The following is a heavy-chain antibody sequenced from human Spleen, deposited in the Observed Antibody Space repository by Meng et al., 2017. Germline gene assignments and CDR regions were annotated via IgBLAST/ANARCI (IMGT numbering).Heavy chain of an antibody. Sequence: GESLKISCAASGFTFSSHEMNWVRQAPGKGLEWVSYISTSGSTISYADSVKGRFTISRDNTKNSLYLQMNSLRAEDTAVYYCARRGLDGNNWIETNLDYWGQGTLVTVSS. D-gene: IGHD5-24*01. CDR2: ISTSGSTI. CDR3: ARRGLDGNNWIETNLDY. J-gene: IGHJ4*02. V-gene: IGHV3-48*03. CDR1: GFTFSSHE.